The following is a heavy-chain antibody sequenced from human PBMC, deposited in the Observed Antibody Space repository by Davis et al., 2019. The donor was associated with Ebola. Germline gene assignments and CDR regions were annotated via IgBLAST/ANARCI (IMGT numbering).Heavy chain of an antibody. CDR1: GFTFSSYN. J-gene: IGHJ4*02. CDR2: ISSSSRTI. V-gene: IGHV3-48*02. Sequence: GESLKISCAASGFTFSSYNMNWVRQAPGKGLEWVSYISSSSRTIYYADSVKGRFTISRDNAKNSLFLQMNSLRDEDTAVYYCARDYVDGYKSGNFDYWGQGTLVTVSS. CDR3: ARDYVDGYKSGNFDY. D-gene: IGHD5-24*01.